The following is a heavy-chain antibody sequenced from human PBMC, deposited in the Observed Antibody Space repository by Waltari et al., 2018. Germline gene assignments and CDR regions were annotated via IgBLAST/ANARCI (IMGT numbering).Heavy chain of an antibody. CDR1: GGTFKNYA. CDR2: GAPAFGMGTA. CDR3: ARDPRSGYYSSGFSGWFDP. V-gene: IGHV1-69*01. Sequence: QVQLVQSGAEVKKPGSSVKVSCKVSGGTFKNYAITWGRQAPGQGLEWVGGGAPAFGMGTANDARKSQGRVRMTADESTGTAYMELSSLTSDDTAVYYCARDPRSGYYSSGFSGWFDPWGQGTLVTVSS. J-gene: IGHJ5*02. D-gene: IGHD3-22*01.